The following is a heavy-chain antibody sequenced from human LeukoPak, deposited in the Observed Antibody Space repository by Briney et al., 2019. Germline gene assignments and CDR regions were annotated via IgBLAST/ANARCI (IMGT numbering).Heavy chain of an antibody. CDR3: ARAAPYYYDSSGYSAFDS. Sequence: GGSLRLSFAASGFTFRSYSMHWVRQAPGKGLEWVSYISSTSSTIYYADSVKGRFTISRDNAKNSLYLQMNSLRDEDTAVYYCARAAPYYYDSSGYSAFDSWGQGTMVTVSA. CDR2: ISSTSSTI. J-gene: IGHJ3*02. V-gene: IGHV3-48*02. D-gene: IGHD3-22*01. CDR1: GFTFRSYS.